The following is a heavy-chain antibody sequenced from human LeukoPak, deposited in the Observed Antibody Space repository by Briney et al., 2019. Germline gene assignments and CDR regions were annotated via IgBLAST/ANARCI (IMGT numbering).Heavy chain of an antibody. Sequence: SETLSLTCAVYGVSFSGYYWSWIRQPPGKGLEWIGEINHSGSTNYNPSLKSRVTISVDTSKNQFSLKLSSVTAADTAVYYCARGRDVTMVRGAYLYDYWGQGTLVTVSS. D-gene: IGHD3-10*01. J-gene: IGHJ4*02. CDR2: INHSGST. CDR3: ARGRDVTMVRGAYLYDY. CDR1: GVSFSGYY. V-gene: IGHV4-34*01.